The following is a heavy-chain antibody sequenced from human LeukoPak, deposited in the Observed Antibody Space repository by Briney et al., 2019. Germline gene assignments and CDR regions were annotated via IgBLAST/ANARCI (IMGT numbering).Heavy chain of an antibody. CDR3: ARQRRLCSSTTCYLDFDS. Sequence: SETLSLTCTVSGGSISSSSYYWGWIRQPPGKGLEWIGSIYYSGSTYYNPSLKSRVTISVDTSKNQFSLKLSSVTAADTAVYYCARQRRLCSSTTCYLDFDSWGQGTLVTVSS. V-gene: IGHV4-39*01. CDR1: GGSISSSSYY. CDR2: IYYSGST. J-gene: IGHJ5*01. D-gene: IGHD2-2*01.